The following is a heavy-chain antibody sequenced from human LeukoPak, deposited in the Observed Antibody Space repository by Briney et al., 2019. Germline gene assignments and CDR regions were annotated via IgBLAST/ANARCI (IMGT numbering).Heavy chain of an antibody. CDR3: AKTDCSSTSCPDEVYYYYGMDV. J-gene: IGHJ6*02. CDR1: GFAFTNHW. Sequence: GGSLRLSCAASGFAFTNHWMSWVRQAPGKGLEWVSGISWNSGSIGYADSVKGRFTISRDNAKNSLYLQMNSLRAEDTALYYCAKTDCSSTSCPDEVYYYYGMDVWGQGTTVTVSS. D-gene: IGHD2-2*01. CDR2: ISWNSGSI. V-gene: IGHV3-9*01.